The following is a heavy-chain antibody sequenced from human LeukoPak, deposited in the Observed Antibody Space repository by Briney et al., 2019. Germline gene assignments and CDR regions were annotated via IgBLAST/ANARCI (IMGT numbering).Heavy chain of an antibody. J-gene: IGHJ5*02. V-gene: IGHV4-31*03. CDR1: GASFNSGVSY. CDR3: ARGSNWNWFDP. Sequence: SETLSLTCTVSGASFNSGVSYWSWIRQHPARGLEWIGYIYYGGSTYFNPSLKSRVSISVDTSENQFSLKLTSVTAADTAVYYCARGSNWNWFDPWGQGTLVTVSS. D-gene: IGHD1-20*01. CDR2: IYYGGST.